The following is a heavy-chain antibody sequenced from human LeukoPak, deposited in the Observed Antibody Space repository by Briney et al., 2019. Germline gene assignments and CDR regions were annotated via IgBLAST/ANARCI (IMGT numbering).Heavy chain of an antibody. V-gene: IGHV1-18*01. CDR2: ISAYNGNT. CDR1: GYTFTSYG. D-gene: IGHD5-18*01. CDR3: ARGTGEGYSYGRYYFDY. J-gene: IGHJ4*02. Sequence: ASVKVSCKASGYTFTSYGISWVRQAPGQGREWMGGISAYNGNTNYAQKFQGRVTMTTDTSTSTAYMELRSLRSDDTAVYYCARGTGEGYSYGRYYFDYWGQGTLVTVSS.